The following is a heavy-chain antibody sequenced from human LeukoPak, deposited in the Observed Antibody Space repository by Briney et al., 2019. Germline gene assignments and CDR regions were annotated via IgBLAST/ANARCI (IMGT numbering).Heavy chain of an antibody. CDR1: GYTFTSYD. CDR2: MNPNSGNT. J-gene: IGHJ5*02. CDR3: ARGPGCSSTSCYNWFDP. Sequence: GASVKVSCKASGYTFTSYDINWVRQATGQGLEWMGWMNPNSGNTGYAQKFQGRVTMTRNTSISTAYMELSSLRSEDTAVYYCARGPGCSSTSCYNWFDPWGHGTLVTVSS. D-gene: IGHD2-2*01. V-gene: IGHV1-8*01.